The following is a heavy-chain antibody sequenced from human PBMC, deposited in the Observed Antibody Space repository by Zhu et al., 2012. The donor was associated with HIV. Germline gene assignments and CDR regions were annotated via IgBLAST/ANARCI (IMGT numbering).Heavy chain of an antibody. D-gene: IGHD3-10*01. J-gene: IGHJ2*01. CDR3: ARAIYGSGYWYFDL. CDR2: IYHSGST. CDR1: GYSISSGYY. Sequence: QVQLQESGPGLVKPSETLSLTCAVSGYSISSGYYWGWIQQPPGKGLEWIGSIYHSGSTYYNPSLKSRVTISVDTSKNQFSLKLSSVTAADTAVYYCARAIYGSGYWYFDLWGRGTLVTVSS. V-gene: IGHV4-38-2*01.